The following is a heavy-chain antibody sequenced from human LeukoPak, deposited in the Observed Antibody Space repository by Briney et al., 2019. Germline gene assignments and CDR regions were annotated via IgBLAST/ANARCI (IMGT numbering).Heavy chain of an antibody. CDR2: ISSSSSYI. Sequence: KPGGSLRLSCAASGFTFSSYSMNWVRQAPGKGLEWVSSISSSSSYIYYADSVKGRFTISRDNAKNSLYLQMNSLRAEDTAVYYWASKAGWLQFPEVIGFDYWGQGTLVTVSS. V-gene: IGHV3-21*01. CDR3: ASKAGWLQFPEVIGFDY. J-gene: IGHJ4*02. CDR1: GFTFSSYS. D-gene: IGHD5-24*01.